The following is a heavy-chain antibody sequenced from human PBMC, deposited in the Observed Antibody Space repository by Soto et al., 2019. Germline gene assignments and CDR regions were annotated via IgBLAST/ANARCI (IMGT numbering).Heavy chain of an antibody. V-gene: IGHV4-61*08. J-gene: IGHJ4*02. CDR2: IYFTGST. CDR1: GGSISSGGYS. Sequence: PSETLSLTCAVSGGSISSGGYSWSWIRQPPGKGLEWIAYIYFTGSTNFNPSLKSRVTISMDTSKNQFSLRLRSVTAADTAVYFCATLRGLGVVSPYFDYWGQGLMVTVSS. CDR3: ATLRGLGVVSPYFDY. D-gene: IGHD3-10*01.